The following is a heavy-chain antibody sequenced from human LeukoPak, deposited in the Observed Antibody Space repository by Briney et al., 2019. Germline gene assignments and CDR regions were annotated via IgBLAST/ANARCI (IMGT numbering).Heavy chain of an antibody. D-gene: IGHD2/OR15-2a*01. CDR3: ATGPLGVYGTDFFDY. CDR1: GYTLTELS. J-gene: IGHJ4*02. V-gene: IGHV1-24*01. CDR2: FDPEDGET. Sequence: ASVKVSCKVSGYTLTELSMHWVRQAPGKGLERMGGFDPEDGETIYAQKFQGRVTMTEDTSTDTAYMELSSLRSEDTAVYYCATGPLGVYGTDFFDYWGQGTLVTVSS.